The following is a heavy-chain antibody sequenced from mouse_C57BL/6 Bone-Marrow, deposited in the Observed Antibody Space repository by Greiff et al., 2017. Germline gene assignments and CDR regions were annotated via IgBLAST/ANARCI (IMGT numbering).Heavy chain of an antibody. J-gene: IGHJ2*01. CDR3: ARWGLRYLDY. CDR2: IHPNSGST. D-gene: IGHD2-13*01. Sequence: QVQLQQPGAELVKPGASVKLSCKASGYTFTSYWMHWVKQRPGQGLEWIGMIHPNSGSTNYNEKFKSKATLTVDKSSSTAYMQLISLTSEDSAVYYCARWGLRYLDYWGQGTTLTVSS. V-gene: IGHV1-64*01. CDR1: GYTFTSYW.